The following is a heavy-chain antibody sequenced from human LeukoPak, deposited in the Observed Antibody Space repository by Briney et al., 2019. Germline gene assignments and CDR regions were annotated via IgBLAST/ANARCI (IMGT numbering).Heavy chain of an antibody. CDR1: GFTFDDYA. V-gene: IGHV3-9*03. Sequence: GGSLRLSCAASGFTFDDYAMHWVRQAPGKGLEWVSGISWNSGSIGYADSVKGRFTISRDNAKNSLYLQMNSLRAEDMALYYCAKDAGSGGRRGYYYYYMDVWGKGTTVTVSS. J-gene: IGHJ6*03. CDR2: ISWNSGSI. D-gene: IGHD2-15*01. CDR3: AKDAGSGGRRGYYYYYMDV.